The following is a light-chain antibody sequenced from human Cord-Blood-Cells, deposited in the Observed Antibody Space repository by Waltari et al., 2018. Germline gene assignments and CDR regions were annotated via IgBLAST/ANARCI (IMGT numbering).Light chain of an antibody. CDR1: QSISRW. Sequence: DIQMTQSPSTLSASVGDRVTITCRASQSISRWLACYQQKPGKAPKLLIYKASSLESGVPSRFSGSGSGTEFTLTISSLQPDDFATYYCQQYNSYARTFGQGTKVEIK. V-gene: IGKV1-5*03. J-gene: IGKJ1*01. CDR3: QQYNSYART. CDR2: KAS.